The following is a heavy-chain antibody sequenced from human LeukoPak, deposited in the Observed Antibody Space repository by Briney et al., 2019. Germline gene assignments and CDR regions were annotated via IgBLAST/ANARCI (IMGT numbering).Heavy chain of an antibody. J-gene: IGHJ4*02. CDR3: AREGHNWNYDCFDS. V-gene: IGHV6-1*01. D-gene: IGHD1-7*01. Sequence: SQTLSLTCAIFGDSVSSNSAAWNWIRQSPSRGLEWLGRTYYRSKRYNDYAVSMKGRISISPDTSKNQLSLQMSSVTPEDTAVYYCAREGHNWNYDCFDSWGQGILVTVSS. CDR2: TYYRSKRYN. CDR1: GDSVSSNSAA.